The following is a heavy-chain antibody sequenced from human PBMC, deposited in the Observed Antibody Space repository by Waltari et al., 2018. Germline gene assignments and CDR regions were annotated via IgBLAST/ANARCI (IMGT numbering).Heavy chain of an antibody. Sequence: EVQLVESGRDLIQPGGSLRLSCAASGFTVGNNFMGWVRQAPGKGLELVSVIYSGGSTNYIDSVRGRFTISRDSSKNTLYLQMNSLRAEDTAVYYCAKVDNVGLNNYWGQGTLVTVSS. CDR2: IYSGGST. V-gene: IGHV3-53*01. CDR1: GFTVGNNF. J-gene: IGHJ4*02. D-gene: IGHD1-1*01. CDR3: AKVDNVGLNNY.